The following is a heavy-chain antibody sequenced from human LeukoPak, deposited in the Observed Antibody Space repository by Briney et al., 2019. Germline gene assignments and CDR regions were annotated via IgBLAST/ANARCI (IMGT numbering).Heavy chain of an antibody. CDR1: GGTFSSYA. V-gene: IGHV1-69*01. CDR3: ARDDYGSYYYYYGMDV. CDR2: IIPIFGTA. Sequence: SVKVSCKASGGTFSSYAISWVRQAPGQGLEWMGGIIPIFGTANYAQKFQGRVTITADEFTSTAYMELSSLRSEDTAVYYCARDDYGSYYYYYGMDVWGQGTTVTVSS. D-gene: IGHD3-16*01. J-gene: IGHJ6*02.